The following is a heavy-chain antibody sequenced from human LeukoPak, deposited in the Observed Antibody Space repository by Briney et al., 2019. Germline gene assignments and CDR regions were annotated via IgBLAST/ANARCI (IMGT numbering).Heavy chain of an antibody. CDR1: GFTFSSFG. V-gene: IGHV3-30*02. CDR3: AKGSGSSLDIDY. D-gene: IGHD5-18*01. Sequence: GGSLRLSCEASGFTFSSFGMHWVRQAPGKGLEWVAFIPNDGSKKYYADSVKGRFTISRDNSKNTLYLQVNSLRAEDTAVYYCAKGSGSSLDIDYWGQGTLVTVSS. CDR2: IPNDGSKK. J-gene: IGHJ4*02.